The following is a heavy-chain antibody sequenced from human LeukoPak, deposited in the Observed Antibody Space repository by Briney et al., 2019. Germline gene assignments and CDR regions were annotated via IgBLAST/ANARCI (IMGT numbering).Heavy chain of an antibody. CDR3: ARRILIAAAPHFDY. V-gene: IGHV4-39*01. D-gene: IGHD6-13*01. J-gene: IGHJ4*02. CDR2: IYYSGST. CDR1: GFTFSSYA. Sequence: GSLRLSCAASGFTFSSYAMSWVRQPPGKGLEWIGSIYYSGSTYYNPSLKSRVTISVDKSKNQFSLKLSSVTAADTAVYYCARRILIAAAPHFDYWGQGTLVTVSS.